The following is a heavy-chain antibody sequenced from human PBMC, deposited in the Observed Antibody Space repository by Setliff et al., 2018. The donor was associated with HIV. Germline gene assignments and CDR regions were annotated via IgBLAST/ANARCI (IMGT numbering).Heavy chain of an antibody. V-gene: IGHV4-38-2*02. CDR1: GYSIRSGYY. CDR2: IYHSGST. D-gene: IGHD6-13*01. J-gene: IGHJ1*01. CDR3: AGIIATPGTT. Sequence: SETLSLTCTVSGYSIRSGYYWGWIRQPPGKGLEWIGSIYHSGSTHNNPSLKRRVTISVDTSKNQFSLKLSSVTAADTAVYYCAGIIATPGTTWGQGTLVTVSS.